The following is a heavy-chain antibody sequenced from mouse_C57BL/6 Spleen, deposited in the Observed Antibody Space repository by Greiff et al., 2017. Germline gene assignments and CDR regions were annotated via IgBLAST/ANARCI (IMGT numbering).Heavy chain of an antibody. V-gene: IGHV1-5*01. J-gene: IGHJ2*01. D-gene: IGHD4-1*01. CDR2: IYPGNSDT. CDR1: GYTFTSYW. CDR3: TRAVTGRGGYCDY. Sequence: EVQLQQSGTVLARPGASVKMSCKTSGYTFTSYWMHWVKQRPGQGLEWIGAIYPGNSDTSYNQKFKGKAKLTAVTSASTAYMELSSLTNEDSAVYYCTRAVTGRGGYCDYWGQGTTLTVSS.